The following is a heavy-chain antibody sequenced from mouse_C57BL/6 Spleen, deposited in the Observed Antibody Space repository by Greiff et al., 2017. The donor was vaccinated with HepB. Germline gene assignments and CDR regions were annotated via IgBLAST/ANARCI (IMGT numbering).Heavy chain of an antibody. D-gene: IGHD2-2*01. CDR2: IDPSDSET. CDR3: ARSGGYDDDAMDY. V-gene: IGHV1-52*01. CDR1: GYTFTSYW. J-gene: IGHJ4*01. Sequence: QVQLQQPGAELVRPGSSVKLSCKASGYTFTSYWMHWVKQRPIQGLEWIGNIDPSDSETHYNQKFKDKATLTVDKSSSTAYMQLSSLTSEDSAVYYCARSGGYDDDAMDYWGQGTSVTVSS.